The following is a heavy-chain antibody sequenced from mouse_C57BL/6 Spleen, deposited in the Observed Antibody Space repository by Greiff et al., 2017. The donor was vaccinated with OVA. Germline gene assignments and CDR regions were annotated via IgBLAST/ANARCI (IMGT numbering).Heavy chain of an antibody. CDR1: GYTFTDYN. CDR3: ARWGAQADYAMDC. J-gene: IGHJ4*01. CDR2: INPNNGGT. D-gene: IGHD3-2*02. Sequence: VQLQQSGPELVKPGASVKIPCKASGYTFTDYNMDWVKQSHGKSLEWIGDINPNNGGTIYNQKFKGKATLTVDKSSSTAYMELRSLTSEDTAVYYGARWGAQADYAMDCWGQGTSVTVSS. V-gene: IGHV1-18*01.